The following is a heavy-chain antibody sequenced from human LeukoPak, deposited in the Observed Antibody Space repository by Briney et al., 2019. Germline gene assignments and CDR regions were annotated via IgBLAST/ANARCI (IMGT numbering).Heavy chain of an antibody. D-gene: IGHD3-16*01. Sequence: RASVKVSCTSSGGTLRGDAISWVRQAPGQGLEWMGGIIPMFGAPTYAQTFQGRVTITADDSATTVYMELSSLRSEDTAVYYCPTLKVMTYYDNRGDYYYYRDVWGKGTTVTISS. V-gene: IGHV1-69*01. CDR2: IIPMFGAP. CDR3: PTLKVMTYYDNRGDYYYYRDV. CDR1: GGTLRGDA. J-gene: IGHJ6*03.